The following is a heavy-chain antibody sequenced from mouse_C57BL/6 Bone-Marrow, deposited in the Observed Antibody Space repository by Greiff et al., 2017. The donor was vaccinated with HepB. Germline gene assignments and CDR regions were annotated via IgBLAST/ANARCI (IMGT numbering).Heavy chain of an antibody. CDR2: ISSGGSYT. CDR1: GFTFSSYG. D-gene: IGHD1-3*01. Sequence: EVMLVESGGDLVKPGGSLKLSCAASGFTFSSYGMSWVRQTPDKRLEWVATISSGGSYTYYPDSVKGRFTISRDNAKNTLYLQMSSLKSEDTAMYYCARHSSGKRGFAYWGQGTLVTVSA. J-gene: IGHJ3*01. CDR3: ARHSSGKRGFAY. V-gene: IGHV5-6*02.